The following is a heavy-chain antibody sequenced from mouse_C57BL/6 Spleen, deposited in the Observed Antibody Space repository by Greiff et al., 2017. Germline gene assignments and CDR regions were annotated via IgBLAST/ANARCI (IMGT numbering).Heavy chain of an antibody. CDR3: ARERIYYVSSHYYAMDY. CDR2: IDPSDSET. CDR1: GYTFTSYW. Sequence: QVQLQQPGAELVRPGSSVKLSCKASGYTFTSYWMPWVKQRPIQGLEWIGNIDPSDSETHYNQKFKDPATLTVDKSSITAYMQLSSLTSEDSAVYYCARERIYYVSSHYYAMDYWGQGTSVTVSP. J-gene: IGHJ4*01. V-gene: IGHV1-52*01. D-gene: IGHD1-1*01.